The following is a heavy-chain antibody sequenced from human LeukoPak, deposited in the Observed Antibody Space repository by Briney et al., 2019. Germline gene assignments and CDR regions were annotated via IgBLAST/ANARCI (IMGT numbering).Heavy chain of an antibody. V-gene: IGHV1-8*01. CDR2: MNPNSGNT. J-gene: IGHJ4*02. CDR3: ARGSVIHPDY. D-gene: IGHD3-16*02. Sequence: ASEKVSCKAPGYTFTSYDINWVRQATGQGLEWMGWMNPNSGNTGYAQKFQGRVTMTRDTSISTAYMELSSLRSEDTAVYYCARGSVIHPDYWGQGTLVTVSS. CDR1: GYTFTSYD.